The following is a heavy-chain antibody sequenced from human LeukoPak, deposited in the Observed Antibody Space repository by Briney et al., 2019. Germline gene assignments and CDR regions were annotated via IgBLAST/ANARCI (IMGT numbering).Heavy chain of an antibody. CDR1: GYTFTCYG. CDR3: AILVDTAMAVDY. CDR2: ISAYNGNT. Sequence: ASVKVSCKASGYTFTCYGISWVRQAPGQWLEWMGWISAYNGNTNYAQKLQGRVTMTTDTSTSTAYMELRSLRSDDTAVYYCAILVDTAMAVDYWGQGTLVTVSS. J-gene: IGHJ4*02. D-gene: IGHD5-18*01. V-gene: IGHV1-18*01.